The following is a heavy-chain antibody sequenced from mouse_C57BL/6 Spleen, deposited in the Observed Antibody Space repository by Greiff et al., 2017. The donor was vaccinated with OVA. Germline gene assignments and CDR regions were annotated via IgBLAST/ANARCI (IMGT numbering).Heavy chain of an antibody. CDR2: ISSGGSYT. V-gene: IGHV5-6*01. J-gene: IGHJ3*01. CDR1: GFTFSSYG. D-gene: IGHD2-5*01. CDR3: ARDSNPFGY. Sequence: EVKLMESGGDLVKPGGSLKLSCAASGFTFSSYGMSWVRQTPDKRLEWVATISSGGSYTYYPDSVKGRFTISRDNAKNTLYLQMSSLKSEDTAMYYCARDSNPFGYWGQGTLVTVSA.